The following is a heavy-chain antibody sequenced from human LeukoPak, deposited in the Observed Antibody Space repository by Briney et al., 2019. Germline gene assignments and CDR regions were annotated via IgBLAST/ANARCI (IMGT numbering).Heavy chain of an antibody. Sequence: PSETLSPTCAVYGAPFSGYWWYWIRQPPGKGLEWIGEINHSRITNYNPSLKSRVSISVDTSKNQFSLKLSSVTAADTAVYYCVTTSGHWGQGTLVTVSS. CDR1: GAPFSGYW. CDR3: VTTSGH. V-gene: IGHV4-34*01. CDR2: INHSRIT. J-gene: IGHJ4*02.